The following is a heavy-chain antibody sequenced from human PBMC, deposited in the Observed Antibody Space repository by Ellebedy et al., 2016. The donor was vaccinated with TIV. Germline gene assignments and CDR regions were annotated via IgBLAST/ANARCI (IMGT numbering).Heavy chain of an antibody. CDR3: GRDCSGGTCFSGGVDH. D-gene: IGHD2-15*01. V-gene: IGHV4-4*07. J-gene: IGHJ4*02. Sequence: GSLRLXCTVSGDSISSSYWSWIRQPAGKGLEWIGRIYTSGSSNYNPSLRSRVSMSVHTSMNQFSLTLTSVTAADTAVYYCGRDCSGGTCFSGGVDHWGQGTLVTVSS. CDR1: GDSISSSY. CDR2: IYTSGSS.